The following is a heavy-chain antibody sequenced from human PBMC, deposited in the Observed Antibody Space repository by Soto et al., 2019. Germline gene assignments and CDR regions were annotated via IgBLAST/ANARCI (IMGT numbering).Heavy chain of an antibody. J-gene: IGHJ4*02. V-gene: IGHV1-18*01. CDR2: ISAHNCNT. D-gene: IGHD1-1*01. Sequence: QVHLVQSGAEVKKPGASVKVSCKGSGYAFTTYGITWVRQAPGQGLEWMGWISAHNCNTNYAQKLQGRVTVTRETSTSTAYMELRSLRSDDTDVYYCARGRYGDYWGQGAMVTVSS. CDR1: GYAFTTYG. CDR3: ARGRYGDY.